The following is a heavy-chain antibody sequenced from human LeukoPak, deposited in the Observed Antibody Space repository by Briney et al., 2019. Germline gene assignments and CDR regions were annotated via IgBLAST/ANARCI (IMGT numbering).Heavy chain of an antibody. CDR1: GFTFDDHA. Sequence: PGGSLRLSCAASGFTFDDHAMHWVRQAPGKGLEWVSGISWNGAIIGYADSVKGRFTISRDNAKNSLYLQMHSPRAEDTALYYCAKDKKAISGIGLLKYWGQGTLVTVSS. CDR2: ISWNGAII. J-gene: IGHJ4*02. D-gene: IGHD3/OR15-3a*01. CDR3: AKDKKAISGIGLLKY. V-gene: IGHV3-9*01.